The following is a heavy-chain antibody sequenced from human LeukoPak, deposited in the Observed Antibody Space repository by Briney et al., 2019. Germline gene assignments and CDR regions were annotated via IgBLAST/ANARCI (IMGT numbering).Heavy chain of an antibody. V-gene: IGHV4-34*01. CDR2: ISHGGST. Sequence: SETLSLTCAVYGGSFSGYFWSWIRQAPGKGLEWIGEISHGGSTNYNPSLKSRVTISVDTSKNQISLRLCSVTAADTAVYYCATQPIWGSYRPFDYWGQGTLVTVSS. CDR1: GGSFSGYF. D-gene: IGHD3-16*02. CDR3: ATQPIWGSYRPFDY. J-gene: IGHJ4*02.